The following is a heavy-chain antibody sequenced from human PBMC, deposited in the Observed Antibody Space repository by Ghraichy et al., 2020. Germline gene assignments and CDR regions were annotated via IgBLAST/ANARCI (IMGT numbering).Heavy chain of an antibody. D-gene: IGHD1-26*01. Sequence: ETPSLTCAASGFTFSRYWMHWVRQAPGKGLVWVSRINSDGSSTSYADSVKGRFTISRDNAKNTLYLQMNSLRDEDTAVYYCARGTGVEGTVVVLFDYWGQGTLVTVSS. CDR3: ARGTGVEGTVVVLFDY. CDR2: INSDGSST. J-gene: IGHJ4*02. V-gene: IGHV3-74*01. CDR1: GFTFSRYW.